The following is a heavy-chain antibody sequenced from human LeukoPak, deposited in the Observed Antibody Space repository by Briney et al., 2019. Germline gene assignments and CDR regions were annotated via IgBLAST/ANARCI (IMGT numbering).Heavy chain of an antibody. CDR2: ISGSGGST. CDR3: AKDATYYGSGRSTDY. V-gene: IGHV3-23*01. D-gene: IGHD3-10*01. CDR1: GFIFSSYA. Sequence: GGSLRLSCAASGFIFSSYAMSWVRQAPGKGLEWVSAISGSGGSTYYADSVKGRFTISRDNSKNTLYLQMNSLRAEDTAVYYCAKDATYYGSGRSTDYWGQGTLVTVSS. J-gene: IGHJ4*02.